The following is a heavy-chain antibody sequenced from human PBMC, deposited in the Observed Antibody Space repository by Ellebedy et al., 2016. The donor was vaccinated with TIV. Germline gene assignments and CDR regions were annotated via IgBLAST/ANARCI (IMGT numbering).Heavy chain of an antibody. CDR3: ARDGHRRVWLTSLGY. Sequence: AASVKVSCKASGYTFTSYGISWVRQAPGQGLEWMGRIIPILGIANYAQKFQGRVTITADKSTSTAYMELSSLRSEDTAVYYCARDGHRRVWLTSLGYWGQGTLVTVSS. V-gene: IGHV1-69*10. D-gene: IGHD5-18*01. J-gene: IGHJ4*02. CDR2: IIPILGIA. CDR1: GYTFTSYG.